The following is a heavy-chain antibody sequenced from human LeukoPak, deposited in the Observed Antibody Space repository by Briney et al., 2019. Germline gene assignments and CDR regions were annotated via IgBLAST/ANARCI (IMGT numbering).Heavy chain of an antibody. V-gene: IGHV3-21*01. CDR2: ISSSSSYI. CDR1: GFTLSSYS. CDR3: ARDRVGVERAFDI. J-gene: IGHJ3*02. D-gene: IGHD2-21*01. Sequence: GGSLRLSCAASGFTLSSYSMNWVRQAPGKGLEWVSSISSSSSYIYYADSVKGRFTISRDNAKNSLFLQMNSLRAEDTAVYYCARDRVGVERAFDIWGQGTMVTVSS.